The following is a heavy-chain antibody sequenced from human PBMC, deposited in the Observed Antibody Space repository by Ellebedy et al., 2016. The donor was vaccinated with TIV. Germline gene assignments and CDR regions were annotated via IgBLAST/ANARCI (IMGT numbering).Heavy chain of an antibody. CDR2: IYYSGST. CDR1: GGSISSSSYY. CDR3: ARNYGSGTASRDGMDV. D-gene: IGHD3-10*01. V-gene: IGHV4-39*01. Sequence: MPSETLSLTCTVSGGSISSSSYYWGWIRQPPGKGLEWIGSIYYSGSTYYNPSLKSRVTISVDTSKNQFSLKLSSVTAADTAVYYCARNYGSGTASRDGMDVWGQGTTVTVSS. J-gene: IGHJ6*02.